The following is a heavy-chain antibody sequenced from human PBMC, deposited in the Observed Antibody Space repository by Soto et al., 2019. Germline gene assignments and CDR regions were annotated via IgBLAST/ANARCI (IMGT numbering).Heavy chain of an antibody. V-gene: IGHV1-69*12. CDR3: ARGGTLKPFDP. J-gene: IGHJ5*02. D-gene: IGHD3-16*01. CDR2: ITPLYGTK. CDR1: GGTFSSYS. Sequence: QVQLVQSGPEVKEPGSSWKVSCKTSGGTFSSYSLNWVRQAPGQGLEWMGVITPLYGTKNYAQRFRGRVTFAADESTSTVFMELTRATSDDTAVYFCARGGTLKPFDPWGQGTLVTVSS.